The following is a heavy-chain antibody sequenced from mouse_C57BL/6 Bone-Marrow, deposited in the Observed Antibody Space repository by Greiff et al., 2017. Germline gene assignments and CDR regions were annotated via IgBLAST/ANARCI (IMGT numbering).Heavy chain of an antibody. V-gene: IGHV1-72*01. CDR2: IDPNSGGT. Sequence: VQLQQPGAELVKPGASVKLSCKASGYTFTSYWMHWVKQRPGRGLEWVGRIDPNSGGTKYNEKVKSKATLTVDKPSSTAYMQLSSRTSEGSAVYYCARREFAYWGQGTLVTVSA. CDR1: GYTFTSYW. J-gene: IGHJ3*01. CDR3: ARREFAY.